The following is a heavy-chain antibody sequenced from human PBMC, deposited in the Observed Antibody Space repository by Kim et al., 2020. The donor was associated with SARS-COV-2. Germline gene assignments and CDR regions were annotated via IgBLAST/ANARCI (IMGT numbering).Heavy chain of an antibody. CDR2: TYYRSKWYN. J-gene: IGHJ4*02. CDR3: ARGGVMPGYCSSTSCYIIDY. CDR1: GDSVSSNSAA. V-gene: IGHV6-1*01. Sequence: SQTLSLTCAISGDSVSSNSAAWNWIRQSPSRGLEWLGRTYYRSKWYNDYAVSVKSRITINPDTSKNQFSLQLNSVTPEDKAVYYCARGGVMPGYCSSTSCYIIDYWGQGTLVTVSS. D-gene: IGHD2-2*01.